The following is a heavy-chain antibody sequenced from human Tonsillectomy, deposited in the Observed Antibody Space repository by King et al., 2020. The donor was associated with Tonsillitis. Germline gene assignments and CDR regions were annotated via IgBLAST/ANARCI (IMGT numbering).Heavy chain of an antibody. Sequence: VQLVESGGGLVQPGGSLRLSCAASGFTFSSYWMSWVRQAPGKGLEWVANIKQDGSEKYYVDSVKGRFTISRDNAKNSLYLQMNSLRAEDTAVYYCARERTGSWPFYYYYGMDVWGQGTTVTVSS. J-gene: IGHJ6*02. CDR3: ARERTGSWPFYYYYGMDV. CDR1: GFTFSSYW. V-gene: IGHV3-7*03. D-gene: IGHD6-13*01. CDR2: IKQDGSEK.